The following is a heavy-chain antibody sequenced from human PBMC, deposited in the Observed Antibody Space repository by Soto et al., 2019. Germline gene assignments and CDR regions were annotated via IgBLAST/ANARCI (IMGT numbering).Heavy chain of an antibody. J-gene: IGHJ6*02. CDR2: ISSSSSTI. CDR1: GFTFSSYS. CDR3: AMEWSVYYYGMDV. V-gene: IGHV3-48*02. Sequence: PVGSLRLSCAASGFTFSSYSMNWVRQAPGKGLEWVSYISSSSSTIYYADSVKGRFTISRDNAKNSLYLQMNSLRDEDTAVYYCAMEWSVYYYGMDVWGQGTTVTVSS. D-gene: IGHD3-3*01.